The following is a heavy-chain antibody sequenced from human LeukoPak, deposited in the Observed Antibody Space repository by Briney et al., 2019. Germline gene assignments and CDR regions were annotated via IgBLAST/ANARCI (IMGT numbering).Heavy chain of an antibody. CDR1: GYTFTNYH. Sequence: ASVKVSCKASGYTFTNYHMHWVRQATGQGLEWMGWMNPNSGNTGYAQKFQGRVTMTRSTSISTAYKELSSLRSEDTAVYYCARVGWDYGSGMAGGDYWGQGTLVTVSS. CDR2: MNPNSGNT. V-gene: IGHV1-8*02. D-gene: IGHD3-10*01. J-gene: IGHJ4*02. CDR3: ARVGWDYGSGMAGGDY.